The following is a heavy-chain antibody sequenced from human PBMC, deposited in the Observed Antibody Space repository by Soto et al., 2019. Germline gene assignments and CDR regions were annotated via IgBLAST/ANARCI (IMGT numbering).Heavy chain of an antibody. CDR3: ARVGPAHYYDSSGYYSPLDY. V-gene: IGHV1-69*01. Sequence: QVKLVQSGAEVKKPGSSVKVSCKASGDTFSSYAINWVRQPPGQGLEWMGGIIPMFGTANYAQKFKGRVTITAGESTSTVYMELSSLRSEDTAVYYCARVGPAHYYDSSGYYSPLDYWGQGTLVTVSS. D-gene: IGHD3-22*01. CDR2: IIPMFGTA. J-gene: IGHJ4*02. CDR1: GDTFSSYA.